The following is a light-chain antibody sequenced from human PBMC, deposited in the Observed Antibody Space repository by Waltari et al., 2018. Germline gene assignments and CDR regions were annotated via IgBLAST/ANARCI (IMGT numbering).Light chain of an antibody. CDR3: SSYAGTDNFVV. Sequence: QSALTQPPSASGSPGQSVTISCTGTSSDVGAYDYVSWYQHHPDKAPKLIIFEVNKWPSGVPDRFSGSKSGNTASLTVSGLQAEDEADYYCSSYAGTDNFVVFGGGTKVTVV. CDR2: EVN. V-gene: IGLV2-8*01. CDR1: SSDVGAYDY. J-gene: IGLJ2*01.